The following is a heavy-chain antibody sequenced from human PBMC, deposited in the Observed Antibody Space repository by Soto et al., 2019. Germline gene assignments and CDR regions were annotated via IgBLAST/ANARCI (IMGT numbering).Heavy chain of an antibody. J-gene: IGHJ1*01. CDR1: GGSISSSSYY. Sequence: TSETLSLTCTVSGGSISSSSYYWGWIRQPPGKGLEWIGSIYYSGSTYYNPSLKSRVTISVDTSKNQFSLKLSSVTAADTAVYYCARHVYRSAEYFQHWGQGTLVTVSS. CDR2: IYYSGST. CDR3: ARHVYRSAEYFQH. V-gene: IGHV4-39*01.